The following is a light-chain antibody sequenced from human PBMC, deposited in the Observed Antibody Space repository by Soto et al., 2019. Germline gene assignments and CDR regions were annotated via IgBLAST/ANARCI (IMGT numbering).Light chain of an antibody. J-gene: IGKJ5*01. CDR2: DAS. V-gene: IGKV3-11*01. Sequence: EIVLTQSPATLSLSPGERATLSCRASQSVSSYLAWYQQKPGQAPRLLIYDASNRATGIPARFSGSGSGTDFTLTISSLEPEDLAVYYCKQRSNWITFGQGTRLEIK. CDR3: KQRSNWIT. CDR1: QSVSSY.